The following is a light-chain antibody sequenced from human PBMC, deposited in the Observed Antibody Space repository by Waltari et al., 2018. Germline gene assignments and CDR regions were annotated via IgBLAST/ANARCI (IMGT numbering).Light chain of an antibody. Sequence: EIVLTQSPATLSVSPGDSVTLAGRASQSVNSKGAWNQQKPGHPPRPLIFDTSTRATDTPARFSGRGSGTEFTLTITSLQSDDCAVDYCQQYNEWPPLTFGGGTKLDIK. V-gene: IGKV3-15*01. CDR3: QQYNEWPPLT. CDR2: DTS. CDR1: QSVNSK. J-gene: IGKJ4*01.